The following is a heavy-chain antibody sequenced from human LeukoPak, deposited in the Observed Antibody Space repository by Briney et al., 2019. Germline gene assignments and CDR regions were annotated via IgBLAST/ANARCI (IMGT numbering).Heavy chain of an antibody. CDR1: GFTFISYA. V-gene: IGHV3-23*01. J-gene: IGHJ4*02. CDR3: AMAVIGSGWTLDY. CDR2: ISGSGGRT. D-gene: IGHD6-19*01. Sequence: GGSLRLSCGASGFTFISYAMSWVRQAPGKGLEWVSSISGSGGRTSYADSVQGRFTISRDNSRNTLYLELNSLRAEDAAVYFCAMAVIGSGWTLDYWGQGTLVTVS.